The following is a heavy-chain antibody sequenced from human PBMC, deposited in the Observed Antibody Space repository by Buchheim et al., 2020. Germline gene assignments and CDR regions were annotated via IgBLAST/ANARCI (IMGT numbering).Heavy chain of an antibody. CDR2: ISYDGSNK. D-gene: IGHD3-10*01. J-gene: IGHJ4*02. CDR1: GFTFSSYG. Sequence: QVQLVESGGGVVQPGRSLRLSCAASGFTFSSYGMHWVRQAPGKGLEWVAVISYDGSNKYYADSVKGRFTISRDNSKNTLYLQTNSLRAEDTAVYYCAKDSGGSGNFDYLGQGTL. CDR3: AKDSGGSGNFDY. V-gene: IGHV3-30*18.